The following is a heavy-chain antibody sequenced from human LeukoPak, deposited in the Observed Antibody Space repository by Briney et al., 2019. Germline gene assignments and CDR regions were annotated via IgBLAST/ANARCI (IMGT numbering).Heavy chain of an antibody. V-gene: IGHV1-58*01. J-gene: IGHJ4*02. CDR1: GFTFTSSA. D-gene: IGHD3-22*01. Sequence: ASVKVSCKASGFTFTSSAVQWVRQARGQRLEWIGWIVVGSGNTNYAQKFQERVTITRDMSTSTAYMELSSLRSEDTAVYYCARGPMGDSSGYYYVNYWGQGTLVTVSS. CDR2: IVVGSGNT. CDR3: ARGPMGDSSGYYYVNY.